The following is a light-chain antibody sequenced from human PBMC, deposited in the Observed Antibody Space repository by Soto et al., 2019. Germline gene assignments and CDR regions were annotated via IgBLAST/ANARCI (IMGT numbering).Light chain of an antibody. Sequence: QSVLTQPPSVSGAPGQRVTISCTGNNSNIGAGYDVHWYQQLPGTAPKLLIYGNSNRPSGVPDRFSGSKSGTSASLAITGLQAEDEADYYCQSYDSSLSDGVFGGGTKVTVL. CDR3: QSYDSSLSDGV. CDR2: GNS. CDR1: NSNIGAGYD. V-gene: IGLV1-40*01. J-gene: IGLJ2*01.